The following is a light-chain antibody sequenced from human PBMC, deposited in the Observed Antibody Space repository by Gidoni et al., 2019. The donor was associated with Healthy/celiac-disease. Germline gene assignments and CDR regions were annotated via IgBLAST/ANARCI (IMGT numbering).Light chain of an antibody. Sequence: QSVLTQPPSVSEAPGQRVTISCTGSSSNIGAGYDVHWYQQLPGTAPKLLIYGNSNRPSGVPDRFSGSKSGTSASLAIPGLQAEDEADYYCQSYDSSLSCWVFGGGTKLTVL. V-gene: IGLV1-40*01. J-gene: IGLJ3*02. CDR3: QSYDSSLSCWV. CDR2: GNS. CDR1: SSNIGAGYD.